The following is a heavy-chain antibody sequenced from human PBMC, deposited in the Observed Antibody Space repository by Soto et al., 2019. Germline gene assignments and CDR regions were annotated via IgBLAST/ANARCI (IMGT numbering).Heavy chain of an antibody. CDR3: TRDDRQADYGAKWYFDL. J-gene: IGHJ2*01. V-gene: IGHV1-18*01. CDR1: GYTFNSYG. Sequence: QVQLVQSGAEVKMPGASVKVSCKASGYTFNSYGISWVRQAPGQGLEWMGWISPYNGDTNSAPKLQGRLTMTTGTSTSTAYMELRSLRSDDTAVYYCTRDDRQADYGAKWYFDLWGRGTLVTVSS. D-gene: IGHD4-17*01. CDR2: ISPYNGDT.